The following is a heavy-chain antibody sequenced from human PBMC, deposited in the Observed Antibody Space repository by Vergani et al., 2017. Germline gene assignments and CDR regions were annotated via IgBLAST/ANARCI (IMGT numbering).Heavy chain of an antibody. V-gene: IGHV3-33*01. CDR3: ARGPYWREAGVPHLDY. J-gene: IGHJ4*02. Sequence: QVQLVESGGGVVQPGRSLRLSCAASEFTFSNYGMHWVRQAPGKGLAWVAVIWFDGSNKYYADSLKGRFTISRDNSKNTLYLQMNSLRAEDTAIYYCARGPYWREAGVPHLDYWGQGTLVTVSS. D-gene: IGHD6-13*01. CDR1: EFTFSNYG. CDR2: IWFDGSNK.